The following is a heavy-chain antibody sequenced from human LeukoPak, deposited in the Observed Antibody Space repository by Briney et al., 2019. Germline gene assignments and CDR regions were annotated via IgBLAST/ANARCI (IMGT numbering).Heavy chain of an antibody. D-gene: IGHD2-2*01. CDR2: IYYSGST. J-gene: IGHJ6*02. Sequence: SETLSLTCTVSGGSISSYYWSWIRQPPGKGLEWIGYIYYSGSTNYNPSLKSRVTISVDTSKNQFSLKLSSVTAADTAVYYCARDRYAYGMDVWGQGTLVTVSS. CDR3: ARDRYAYGMDV. V-gene: IGHV4-59*01. CDR1: GGSISSYY.